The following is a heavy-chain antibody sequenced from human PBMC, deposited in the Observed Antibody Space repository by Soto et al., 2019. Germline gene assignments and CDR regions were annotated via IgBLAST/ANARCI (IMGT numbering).Heavy chain of an antibody. CDR1: GGSMSEYF. D-gene: IGHD3-10*01. Sequence: SETLSLTCIVSGGSMSEYFWSWIRQSPGKGLEWIGYIYYLGSTDYNPSLKSRVTISVDTSKRQFSLRLTSVTAADTAVYYCARDVYDGSGSPSPVSWGPATQLTVSS. CDR2: IYYLGST. V-gene: IGHV4-59*01. J-gene: IGHJ5*02. CDR3: ARDVYDGSGSPSPVS.